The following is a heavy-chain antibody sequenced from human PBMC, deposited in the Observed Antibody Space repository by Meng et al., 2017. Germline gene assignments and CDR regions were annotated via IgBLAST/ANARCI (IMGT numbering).Heavy chain of an antibody. CDR1: GGSISSSNW. CDR3: ARDLIPAYYYDSSGYGY. Sequence: QVQLQESGPGLVKPSGTLSLTWAVSGGSISSSNWWSWVRQPPGKGLEWIGEIYHSGSTNYNPSLKSRVTISVDKSKNQFSLKLSSVTAADTAVYYCARDLIPAYYYDSSGYGYWGQGTLVTVSS. V-gene: IGHV4-4*02. J-gene: IGHJ4*02. CDR2: IYHSGST. D-gene: IGHD3-22*01.